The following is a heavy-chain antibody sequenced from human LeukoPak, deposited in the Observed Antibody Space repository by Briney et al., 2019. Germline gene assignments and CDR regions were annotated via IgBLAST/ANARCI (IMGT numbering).Heavy chain of an antibody. D-gene: IGHD2-21*01. Sequence: ASVKVSCKASGYTFTSYAMNWVRQAPGRGLEWMGWINTNTGNPTYAQGFTGRFVFSLDTSVSTAYLQISSLKAEDTAVYYCARSGDEKSGPYYYYMDVWGKGTTVTVSS. CDR1: GYTFTSYA. CDR2: INTNTGNP. V-gene: IGHV7-4-1*02. CDR3: ARSGDEKSGPYYYYMDV. J-gene: IGHJ6*03.